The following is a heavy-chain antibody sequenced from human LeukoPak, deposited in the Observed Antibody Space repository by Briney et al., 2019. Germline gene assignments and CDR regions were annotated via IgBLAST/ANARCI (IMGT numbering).Heavy chain of an antibody. CDR3: AKRASGSGTSLYYFDY. CDR2: ISNSAGST. V-gene: IGHV3-23*01. Sequence: SGGSLRLSCAAYGFTFSSYAMSWVRQAPGKGLEWVSVISNSAGSTFYADSVKGRFTISRDNSKNTLYLQMNSLRAEDTAVYYCAKRASGSGTSLYYFDYWGQGTLVTVSS. D-gene: IGHD3-10*01. CDR1: GFTFSSYA. J-gene: IGHJ4*02.